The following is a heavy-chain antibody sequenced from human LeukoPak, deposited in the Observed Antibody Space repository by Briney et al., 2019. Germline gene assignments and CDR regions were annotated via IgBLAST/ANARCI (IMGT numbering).Heavy chain of an antibody. V-gene: IGHV4-39*07. J-gene: IGHJ3*02. CDR2: IFFSGNT. CDR1: TGSISSSTYY. D-gene: IGHD3-3*01. CDR3: AREPPIFGVAIDGFDI. Sequence: SETLSLTCTVSTGSISSSTYYCGWIRQPPGKGLERIGNIFFSGNTYYNPSLKSRVTISVDTSKNQFSLRLSSVTAADTAVYYCAREPPIFGVAIDGFDIWGQGTMVTVSS.